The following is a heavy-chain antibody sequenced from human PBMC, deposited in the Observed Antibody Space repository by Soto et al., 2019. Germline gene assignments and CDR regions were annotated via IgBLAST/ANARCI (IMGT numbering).Heavy chain of an antibody. CDR2: MSPKTANT. CDR1: GYTFTSYD. J-gene: IGHJ6*02. D-gene: IGHD2-15*01. V-gene: IGHV1-8*01. CDR3: ASPRDNYYYYGMDV. Sequence: KVSCKASGYTFTSYDINWVRQTAGQGLEWMGWMSPKTANTGYAQKFQDRVTMTRSTSISTAYMELSSLTSEDTAVYYCASPRDNYYYYGMDVWGQGTTVTVSS.